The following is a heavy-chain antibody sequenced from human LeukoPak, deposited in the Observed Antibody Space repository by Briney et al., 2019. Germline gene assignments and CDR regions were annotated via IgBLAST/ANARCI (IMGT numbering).Heavy chain of an antibody. J-gene: IGHJ4*02. Sequence: GGFQRLCCAASGFTVSIHCMSWVRQAPGKGMEWVSVIYSGGSTYYADSVKGRFTISRDNSKNTLYLQMNSLRAEDTAVYYCARGYGYNFYFDYWGQGTLVTVSS. CDR1: GFTVSIHC. CDR2: IYSGGST. V-gene: IGHV3-53*01. D-gene: IGHD5-24*01. CDR3: ARGYGYNFYFDY.